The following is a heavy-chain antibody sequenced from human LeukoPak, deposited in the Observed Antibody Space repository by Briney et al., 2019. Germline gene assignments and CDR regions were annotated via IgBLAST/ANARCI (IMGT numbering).Heavy chain of an antibody. CDR1: GFTFDDYA. D-gene: IGHD6-19*01. J-gene: IGHJ4*02. CDR2: ISWNSGSI. Sequence: GGSLRLSCAASGFTFDDYAMHWVRQAPGKGXXXXXGISWNSGSIGYADSVKGRFTISRDNAKNSLYLQMNSLRAEDTALYYCAKDMGDSSGWVFDYWGQGTLVTVSS. V-gene: IGHV3-9*01. CDR3: AKDMGDSSGWVFDY.